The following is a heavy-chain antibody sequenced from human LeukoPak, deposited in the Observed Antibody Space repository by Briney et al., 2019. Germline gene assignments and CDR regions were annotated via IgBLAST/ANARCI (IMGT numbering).Heavy chain of an antibody. CDR2: ISGSGSVI. D-gene: IGHD5-12*01. V-gene: IGHV3-48*03. J-gene: IGHJ4*02. CDR3: AKAQGTSGSDY. Sequence: GGSLRLSCAASGFNFNGHEMNWVRQAPGQGLEWIAYISGSGSVIYYADSVKGRFTISRDNFKKTLFLQMNSLTAEDTAVYYCAKAQGTSGSDYWGQGTLVTVSS. CDR1: GFNFNGHE.